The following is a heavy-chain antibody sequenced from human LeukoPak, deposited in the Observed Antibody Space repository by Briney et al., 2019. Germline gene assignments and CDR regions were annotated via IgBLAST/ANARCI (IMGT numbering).Heavy chain of an antibody. CDR3: ARGGGGSDASGYFRSDGFDV. V-gene: IGHV1-46*01. Sequence: ASVKVSCKASGYTFTNYYIHWARQAPGEGLEWMGIMNPNLGSTTYPQKFQGRVTTTRDTSTNTVYMQLSSLHSEDTAIYYCARGGGGSDASGYFRSDGFDVWGQGTMVTVSS. CDR2: MNPNLGST. CDR1: GYTFTNYY. D-gene: IGHD3-22*01. J-gene: IGHJ3*01.